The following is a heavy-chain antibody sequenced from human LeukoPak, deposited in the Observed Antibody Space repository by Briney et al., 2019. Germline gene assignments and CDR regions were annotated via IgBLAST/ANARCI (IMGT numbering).Heavy chain of an antibody. Sequence: GGSLRLSCAASGFTFSSYSMNWVRQAPGKGLEWVSSISSSSSYIYYADSVKGRFTISRDNAKNSLYLQMNSLRAEDTAVYYCARDSKRTALDASDIWGQGTMVTVSS. J-gene: IGHJ3*02. D-gene: IGHD1-1*01. CDR3: ARDSKRTALDASDI. CDR2: ISSSSSYI. V-gene: IGHV3-21*01. CDR1: GFTFSSYS.